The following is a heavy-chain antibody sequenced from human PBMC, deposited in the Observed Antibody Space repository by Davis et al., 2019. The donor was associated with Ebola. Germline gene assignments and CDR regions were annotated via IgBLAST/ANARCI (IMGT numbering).Heavy chain of an antibody. Sequence: GESLKISCKGSGYSFTSYWIGWVRQMPGKGLEWMGIIYLGDSDTRYSPSFQGQVTISADKSISTAYLQWSSLKASDTAMYYCARRRVIHDLATNDYFDFWGQGTLVTVSS. CDR1: GYSFTSYW. CDR3: ARRRVIHDLATNDYFDF. J-gene: IGHJ4*02. D-gene: IGHD5-12*01. CDR2: IYLGDSDT. V-gene: IGHV5-51*01.